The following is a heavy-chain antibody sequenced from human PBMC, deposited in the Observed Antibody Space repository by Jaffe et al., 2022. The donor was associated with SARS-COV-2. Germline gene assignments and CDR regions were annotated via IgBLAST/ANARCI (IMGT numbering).Heavy chain of an antibody. V-gene: IGHV3-9*01. CDR1: GFTFDDYA. Sequence: EVQLVESGGGLVQPGRSLRLSCAASGFTFDDYAMHWVRQAPGKGLEWVSGISWNSGSIGYADSVKGRFTISRDNAKNSLYLQMNSLRAEDTALYYCAKDIGKGYCSGGSCYGEYYFDYWGQGTLVTVSS. J-gene: IGHJ4*02. CDR3: AKDIGKGYCSGGSCYGEYYFDY. CDR2: ISWNSGSI. D-gene: IGHD2-15*01.